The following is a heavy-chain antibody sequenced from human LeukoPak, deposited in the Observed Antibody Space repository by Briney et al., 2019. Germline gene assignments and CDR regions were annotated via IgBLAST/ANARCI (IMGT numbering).Heavy chain of an antibody. Sequence: PGGSLRLSCAASGFTFSSYAMSWVRQAPGKGLEWVPAISGSGGSTYYADSVKGRFTISRDNSKNTLYLQMNSLRAEDTAVYYCAKSGGSYYYYYMDVWGKGTTVTVSS. D-gene: IGHD3-10*01. CDR2: ISGSGGST. J-gene: IGHJ6*03. V-gene: IGHV3-23*01. CDR3: AKSGGSYYYYYMDV. CDR1: GFTFSSYA.